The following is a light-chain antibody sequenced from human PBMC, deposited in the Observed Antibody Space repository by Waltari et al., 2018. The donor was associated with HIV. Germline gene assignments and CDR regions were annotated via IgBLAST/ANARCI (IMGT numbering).Light chain of an antibody. CDR2: GAS. V-gene: IGKV3-15*01. J-gene: IGKJ1*01. Sequence: EIVMTQSPATLSVSPGERATLPCRASQSVSRNLAWYQQKPGQAPRLLIYGASTRATGIPARFSGSGSGTEFTLTISSLQSEDFAGYYCQQYNNWGTFGQGTKVEIK. CDR1: QSVSRN. CDR3: QQYNNWGT.